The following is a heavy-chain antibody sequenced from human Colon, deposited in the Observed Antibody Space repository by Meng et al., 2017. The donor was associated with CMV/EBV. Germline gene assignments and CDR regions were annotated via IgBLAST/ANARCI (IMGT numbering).Heavy chain of an antibody. J-gene: IGHJ6*02. Sequence: GEPLKISCAASGFTFSSYWMSWVRQAPGKGLEWVANIKQDGSEKYYVDSVKGRFTISRDNAKNSLYLQMNSLRAEDTAVYYCARDIKWELHRGYYYYYGMDVWGQGTTVTVSS. D-gene: IGHD1-26*01. CDR3: ARDIKWELHRGYYYYYGMDV. CDR1: GFTFSSYW. CDR2: IKQDGSEK. V-gene: IGHV3-7*01.